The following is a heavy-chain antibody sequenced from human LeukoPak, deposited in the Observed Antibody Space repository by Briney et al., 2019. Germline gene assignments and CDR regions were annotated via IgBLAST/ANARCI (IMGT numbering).Heavy chain of an antibody. CDR3: AKDRQRFGELLPFDY. J-gene: IGHJ4*02. CDR2: ISAYNGNT. Sequence: ASVKVSCKASGYTFTSYGISWVRQAPGQGLEWMGWISAYNGNTNYAQKLQGRVTMTTDTSTSTAYMELRSLRAEDTAVYYCAKDRQRFGELLPFDYWGQGTLVTVSS. V-gene: IGHV1-18*01. CDR1: GYTFTSYG. D-gene: IGHD3-10*01.